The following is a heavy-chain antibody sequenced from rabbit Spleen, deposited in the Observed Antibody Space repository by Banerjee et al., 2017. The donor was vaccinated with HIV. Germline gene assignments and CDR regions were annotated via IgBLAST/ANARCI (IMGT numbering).Heavy chain of an antibody. CDR2: IDIGSSGFT. V-gene: IGHV1S40*01. D-gene: IGHD6-1*01. CDR3: ARNTNTNSYHFIL. CDR1: GLDFSGDSY. J-gene: IGHJ4*01. Sequence: QSLEESGGGLVKPGASLTLTCKASGLDFSGDSYDSYMCWVRQAPGKGLEWIACIDIGSSGFTYFASWAKGRFTISKTSSTTVTLQMTTLTAADTATYSCARNTNTNSYHFILWGPGTLVTVS.